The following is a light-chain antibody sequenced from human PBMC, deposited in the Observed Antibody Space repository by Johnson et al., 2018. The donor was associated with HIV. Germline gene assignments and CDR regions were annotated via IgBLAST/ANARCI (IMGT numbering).Light chain of an antibody. CDR3: GTWDSSLSAGEV. J-gene: IGLJ1*01. CDR1: SSNIGNNY. V-gene: IGLV1-51*01. CDR2: DNN. Sequence: QPVLTQPPSVSAAPGQKVTISCSGSSSNIGNNYVSWYQQLPGTAPKLLIYDNNKRPSGIPDRFSGSKSGTSATLGITGLQTGDEADYYCGTWDSSLSAGEVFGPGTKVTVL.